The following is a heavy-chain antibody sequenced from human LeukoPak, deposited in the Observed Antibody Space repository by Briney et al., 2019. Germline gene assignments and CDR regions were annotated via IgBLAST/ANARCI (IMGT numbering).Heavy chain of an antibody. D-gene: IGHD5-12*01. CDR2: INHSGNT. Sequence: SETLSLTCAVYGGSFSGHYWSWIRQSPGKGLEWIGEINHSGNTNYNPSLKSRVTLSVDTSKNQFSLKLSFVTAADTAVYYCARARGEVAIDYWGQGTLVTVSS. CDR3: ARARGEVAIDY. CDR1: GGSFSGHY. V-gene: IGHV4-34*01. J-gene: IGHJ4*02.